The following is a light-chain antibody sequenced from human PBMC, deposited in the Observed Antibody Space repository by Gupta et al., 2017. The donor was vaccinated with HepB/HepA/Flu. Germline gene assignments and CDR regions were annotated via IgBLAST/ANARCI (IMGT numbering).Light chain of an antibody. V-gene: IGLV2-23*02. J-gene: IGLJ3*02. Sequence: ALAQPASVSGSPGQSITISCTGTSSDIGNYNLVSWYQQCAGKAPNLMIFEVNKRPSGISSRFSGSKSGNTASLTISGLQGDDESDYYCCSYAGGSTFVFGGGTKLTVL. CDR1: SSDIGNYNL. CDR2: EVN. CDR3: CSYAGGSTFV.